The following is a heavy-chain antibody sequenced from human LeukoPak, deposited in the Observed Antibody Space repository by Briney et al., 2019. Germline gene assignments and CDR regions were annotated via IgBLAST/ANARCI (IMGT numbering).Heavy chain of an antibody. D-gene: IGHD3-10*01. J-gene: IGHJ4*02. CDR3: ARARVRGVIPAVGY. CDR1: GGTFSSYA. CDR2: INTNTGNP. V-gene: IGHV7-4-1*02. Sequence: ASVKVSCKASGGTFSSYAISWVRQAPGQGLEWMGWINTNTGNPTYAQGFTGRFVFSLDTSVSTAYLQISSLKAEDTAVYYCARARVRGVIPAVGYWGQGTLVTVSS.